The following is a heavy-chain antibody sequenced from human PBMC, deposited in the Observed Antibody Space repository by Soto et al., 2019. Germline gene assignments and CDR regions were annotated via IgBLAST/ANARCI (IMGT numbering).Heavy chain of an antibody. V-gene: IGHV4-39*01. CDR3: ARPEELRGAFDI. Sequence: QLQLQESGPGLVKPSETLSLTCTVSGGSISSSSYYWGWIRQPPGKGLEWIGSIYYSGSTYYNPSLKSRVTISVDTSKNQFSLKLSSVTAADTAVYYCARPEELRGAFDIWGQGTMVTVSS. D-gene: IGHD1-26*01. CDR2: IYYSGST. J-gene: IGHJ3*02. CDR1: GGSISSSSYY.